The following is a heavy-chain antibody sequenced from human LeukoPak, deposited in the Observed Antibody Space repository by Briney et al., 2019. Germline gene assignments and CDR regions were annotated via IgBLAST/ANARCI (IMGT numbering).Heavy chain of an antibody. J-gene: IGHJ4*02. CDR3: ARVHRRVDYRLDY. CDR1: GGSISSGDYY. D-gene: IGHD3-16*01. CDR2: IYYSGST. Sequence: SQTLSLTCTVSGGSISSGDYYWSWIRQPPGKCLEWIGYIYYSGSTYYNPSLKSRVTISVDTSKNQFSLKLSSVTAADTAVYYCARVHRRVDYRLDYWGQGTLVTVSS. V-gene: IGHV4-30-4*08.